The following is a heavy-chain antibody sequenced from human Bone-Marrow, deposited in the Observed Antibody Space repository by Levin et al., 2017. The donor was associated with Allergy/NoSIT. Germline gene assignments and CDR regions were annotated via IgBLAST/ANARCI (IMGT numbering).Heavy chain of an antibody. CDR3: AKVGWIVVAPKYYFDY. J-gene: IGHJ4*02. CDR1: GFTFSSYA. CDR2: ISGSGGST. Sequence: PGGSLRLSCAASGFTFSSYAMSWVRQAPGKGLEWVSAISGSGGSTYYADSVKGRFTISRDNSKNTLYLQMNSLRAEDTAVYYCAKVGWIVVAPKYYFDYWGQGTLVTVSS. D-gene: IGHD3-22*01. V-gene: IGHV3-23*01.